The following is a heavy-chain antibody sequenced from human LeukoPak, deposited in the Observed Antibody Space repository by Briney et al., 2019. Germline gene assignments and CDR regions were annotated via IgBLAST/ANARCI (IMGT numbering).Heavy chain of an antibody. CDR1: GFTVGRHG. J-gene: IGHJ4*02. CDR2: ISAGGDIT. V-gene: IGHV3-23*01. CDR3: VKEGGFLPPAN. D-gene: IGHD1-26*01. Sequence: GGSLSLSYAPSGFTVGRHGMSWVRQAPGKGLEWVSAISAGGDITLYADSVKGRFTISRDTPQNTVYLQMNSLRAEDTATYYCVKEGGFLPPANWGQGTLVTVSS.